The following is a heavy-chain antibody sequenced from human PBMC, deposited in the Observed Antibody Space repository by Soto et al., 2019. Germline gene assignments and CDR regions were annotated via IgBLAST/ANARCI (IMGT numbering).Heavy chain of an antibody. CDR1: GGTFSSYA. V-gene: IGHV1-69*13. Sequence: SVKVSCKASGGTFSSYAIIWVRQAPGQGLEWMGGIIPIFGTANYAQKFQGRVTITADESTSTAYMELSSLRSEDTAVYYCARDRPSIAARYYYYGMDVWGQGTTVTVSS. CDR3: ARDRPSIAARYYYYGMDV. D-gene: IGHD6-6*01. J-gene: IGHJ6*02. CDR2: IIPIFGTA.